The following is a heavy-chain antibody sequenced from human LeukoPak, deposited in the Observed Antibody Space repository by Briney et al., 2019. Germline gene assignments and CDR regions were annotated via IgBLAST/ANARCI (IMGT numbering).Heavy chain of an antibody. CDR1: GGSISSSSYY. V-gene: IGHV4-39*01. D-gene: IGHD2-2*01. Sequence: PSETLSLTCTVSGGSISSSSYYWGWIRQPPGKGLEWIGSIYYSGSTYYNPSLKSRVTISVDTSKNQFSLKLSSVTAADAAVYYCARHQPYCSSTSCYDLDAFDIWGQGTMVTVSS. CDR3: ARHQPYCSSTSCYDLDAFDI. J-gene: IGHJ3*02. CDR2: IYYSGST.